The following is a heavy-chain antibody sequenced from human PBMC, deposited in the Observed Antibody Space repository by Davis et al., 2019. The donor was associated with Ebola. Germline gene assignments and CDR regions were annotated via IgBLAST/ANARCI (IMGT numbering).Heavy chain of an antibody. CDR3: TKDWGQTSAAILW. CDR1: GFGLDDYA. J-gene: IGHJ4*02. V-gene: IGHV3-9*01. Sequence: SLKISCTASGFGLDDYAMHWVRQRPGKGLEWVSGVLWNSGDIGYADSVKGRFTISRDSAKKSLYLEMNSLSAEDTALYYCTKDWGQTSAAILWWGQGTLVTVSS. D-gene: IGHD2-2*02. CDR2: VLWNSGDI.